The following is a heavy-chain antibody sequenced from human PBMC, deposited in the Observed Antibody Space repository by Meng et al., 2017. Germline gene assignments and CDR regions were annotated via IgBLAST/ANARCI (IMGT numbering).Heavy chain of an antibody. CDR1: GGSFSGYY. Sequence: QVQLQEWGAVLVKPSEPLSLPCAVYGGSFSGYYWSWIRQPPGKGLEWIGEINHSGSTNYNPSLKSRVTISVDTSKNQFSLKLSSVTAADTAVYYCARRGIAARPFYYWGQGTLVTASS. CDR2: INHSGST. CDR3: ARRGIAARPFYY. J-gene: IGHJ4*02. D-gene: IGHD6-6*01. V-gene: IGHV4-34*01.